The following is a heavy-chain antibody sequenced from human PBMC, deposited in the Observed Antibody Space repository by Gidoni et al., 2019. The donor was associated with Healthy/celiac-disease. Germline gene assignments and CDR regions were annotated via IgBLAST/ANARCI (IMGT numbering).Heavy chain of an antibody. CDR3: ARDRIVATKGGYYYGMDV. D-gene: IGHD5-12*01. J-gene: IGHJ6*02. CDR1: GGTFSSYT. CDR2: IIPILGIA. V-gene: IGHV1-69*08. Sequence: QVQLVQSGAEVKKPGSSVKVSCKASGGTFSSYTISWVRQAPGPGLEWMGRIIPILGIANYAQKFQGRVTITADKSTSTAYMELSSLRSEDTAVYYWARDRIVATKGGYYYGMDVWGQGTTVTVSS.